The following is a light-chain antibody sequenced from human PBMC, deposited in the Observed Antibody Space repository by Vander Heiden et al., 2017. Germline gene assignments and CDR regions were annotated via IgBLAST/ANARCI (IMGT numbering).Light chain of an antibody. Sequence: EIVLTQSPGTLSLSPGERATLSCRASQSVSSSYLAWYQQKPGQAPRLLIYGASSRDTGIPDRFSGRGSGTDFTLTISRLEPEDFAVYYCQQYGSSPTYTFGQGTKLEIK. CDR3: QQYGSSPTYT. CDR1: QSVSSSY. J-gene: IGKJ2*01. V-gene: IGKV3-20*01. CDR2: GAS.